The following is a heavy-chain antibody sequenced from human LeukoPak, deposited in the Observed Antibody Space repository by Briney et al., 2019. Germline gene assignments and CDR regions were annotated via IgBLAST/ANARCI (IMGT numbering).Heavy chain of an antibody. CDR3: AKVVATTPDYYMDV. J-gene: IGHJ6*03. D-gene: IGHD5-12*01. CDR2: ISGSGGST. CDR1: GFTFSSYA. V-gene: IGHV3-23*01. Sequence: GGTLRLSCAASGFTFSSYAMSWVRQAPGEGLEWVSHISGSGGSTYYADSVKGRFTISRDNSKNTLYLQMNSLRAEDTAVYYCAKVVATTPDYYMDVWGKGTTVTVSS.